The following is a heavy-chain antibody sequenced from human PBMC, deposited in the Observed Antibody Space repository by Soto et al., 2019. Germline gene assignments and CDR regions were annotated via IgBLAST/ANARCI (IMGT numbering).Heavy chain of an antibody. J-gene: IGHJ4*02. CDR3: ARFRYSKGFGESSR. D-gene: IGHD3-10*01. V-gene: IGHV3-53*01. CDR2: IYSGGST. CDR1: AFTVSSNY. Sequence: EVQLVESGGGLIQAGGSLRLSCAASAFTVSSNYMSWVRQAPGKGLEWVSVIYSGGSTYYADSVKGRFTISRDNSKNTLYLQMNSLRAEDTAVYYCARFRYSKGFGESSRWGQGTLVTVSS.